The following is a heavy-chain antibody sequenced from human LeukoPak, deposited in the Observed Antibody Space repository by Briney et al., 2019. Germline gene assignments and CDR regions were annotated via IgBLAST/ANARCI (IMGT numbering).Heavy chain of an antibody. D-gene: IGHD2-15*01. V-gene: IGHV4-39*01. J-gene: IGHJ6*02. CDR3: ARRSHCTGSSCPSV. CDR1: GDSIGSSHYY. Sequence: PSETLSLTCTISGDSIGSSHYYWVWIRQRPGKGLEWVGSIYFDGSTYYNPALKSRVTIFSDTSKVQFSLKLSSVTATDTPVYYCARRSHCTGSSCPSVWGQGTTVTVSS. CDR2: IYFDGST.